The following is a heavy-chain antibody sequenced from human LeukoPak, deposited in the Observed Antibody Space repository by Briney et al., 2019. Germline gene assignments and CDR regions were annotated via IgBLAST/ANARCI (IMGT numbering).Heavy chain of an antibody. CDR1: GFTFSSYG. CDR2: ISSSSSYI. CDR3: ARALRIYYYFDY. D-gene: IGHD1-26*01. V-gene: IGHV3-21*01. Sequence: PGGSLRLSCAASGFTFSSYGMHWVRQAPGKGLEWVSSISSSSSYIYYADSVKGRFTISRDNAKNSLYLQMNSLRAEDTAVYYCARALRIYYYFDYWGQGTLVTVSS. J-gene: IGHJ4*02.